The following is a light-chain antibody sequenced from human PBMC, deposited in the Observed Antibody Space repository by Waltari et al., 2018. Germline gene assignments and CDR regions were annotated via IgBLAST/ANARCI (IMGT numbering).Light chain of an antibody. Sequence: PALTQPASMSGFPGQLITIPSTGSNINIGRFNYVSWYQQYPAKAPKVLIYDVNKRPSGASDRFSGSKSGNTASLTISGLQAEDEADYYCSSYTLDIKMIFGGGTKLTVL. CDR3: SSYTLDIKMI. CDR2: DVN. J-gene: IGLJ2*01. CDR1: NINIGRFNY. V-gene: IGLV2-14*03.